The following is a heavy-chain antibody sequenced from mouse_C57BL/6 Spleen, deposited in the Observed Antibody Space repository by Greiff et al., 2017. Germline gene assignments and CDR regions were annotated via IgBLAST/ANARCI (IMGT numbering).Heavy chain of an antibody. V-gene: IGHV1-82*01. CDR3: ARVGQDSSGYFDD. Sequence: QVQLQQSGPELVKPGASVKISCKASAYAFSSPWMNWVKQRPGKGLEWIGRIYPGDGDTNYNGKFKGKATLTADKSSSTAYMRLSGLTSEDSAVYFCARVGQDSSGYFDDWGQGTTLTVSS. D-gene: IGHD3-2*02. CDR2: IYPGDGDT. J-gene: IGHJ2*01. CDR1: AYAFSSPW.